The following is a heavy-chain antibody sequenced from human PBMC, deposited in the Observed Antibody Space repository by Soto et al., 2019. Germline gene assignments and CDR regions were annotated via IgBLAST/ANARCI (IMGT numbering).Heavy chain of an antibody. CDR3: ARWAQYYDILTGYPDV. CDR1: GFTFSSYS. CDR2: ISSSSSYI. Sequence: LGGSLSLSCAPSGFTFSSYSMNWVRKAPGKGLEWVSPISSSSSYIYYADSVKGRFTNSRDNAKNSLYLQINSLRAEDTAVYYCARWAQYYDILTGYPDVWGKGTTVTVSS. J-gene: IGHJ6*04. D-gene: IGHD3-9*01. V-gene: IGHV3-21*01.